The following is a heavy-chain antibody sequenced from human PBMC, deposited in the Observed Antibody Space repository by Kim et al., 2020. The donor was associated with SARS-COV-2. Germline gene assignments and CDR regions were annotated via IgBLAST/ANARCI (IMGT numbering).Heavy chain of an antibody. CDR2: MYSGGRT. V-gene: IGHV3-66*02. J-gene: IGHJ5*02. Sequence: GGSLRLSCAASGFTVSSNYMSWVRQAPGKGLEWGSVMYSGGRTYYADSVKGRFTISRDNSKNTLYLQMNSLRAEDTAVYYCARDRRVPVLGFDPWGQGTLITVSS. CDR3: ARDRRVPVLGFDP. CDR1: GFTVSSNY.